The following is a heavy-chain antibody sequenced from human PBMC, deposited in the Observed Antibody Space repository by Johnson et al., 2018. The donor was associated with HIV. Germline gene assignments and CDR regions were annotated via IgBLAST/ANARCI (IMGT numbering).Heavy chain of an antibody. J-gene: IGHJ3*02. D-gene: IGHD5-12*01. CDR2: IYSGGTT. CDR1: GFTVSSNY. V-gene: IGHV3-66*01. Sequence: EVQLVESGGGVVQPGRSLRLSCAASGFTVSSNYMNWVRQAPGKGLEWVSVIYSGGTTYYADSVKGRFTISRDNSKNTLYLQMGSLRVEDMAVYYCARSDVDIVATILFDIWGQGTMVTVSS. CDR3: ARSDVDIVATILFDI.